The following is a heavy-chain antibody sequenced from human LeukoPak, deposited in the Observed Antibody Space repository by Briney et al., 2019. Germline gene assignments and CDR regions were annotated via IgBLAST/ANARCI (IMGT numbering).Heavy chain of an antibody. D-gene: IGHD5-18*01. V-gene: IGHV1-46*01. CDR1: GYTFTSYY. Sequence: ASVKVSCKASGYTFTSYYMHWVRQAPGQGLEWMGIINPSGGSTSYAQKFQGRVTMARDTSTSTVYMELSSLRSEDTAVYYCARERQLWLQRFDYWGQGTLGSVSP. CDR2: INPSGGST. J-gene: IGHJ4*02. CDR3: ARERQLWLQRFDY.